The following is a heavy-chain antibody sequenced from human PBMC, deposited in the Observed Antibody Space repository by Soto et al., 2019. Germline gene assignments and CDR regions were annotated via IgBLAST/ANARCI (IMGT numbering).Heavy chain of an antibody. J-gene: IGHJ5*02. CDR3: ARDSLAPAAGPDGWFDP. D-gene: IGHD6-13*01. CDR1: GYTFTSYA. Sequence: GASVKVSCKASGYTFTSYAMHWVRQAPGQRLEWMGWINAGNGNTKYSQKFQGRVTITRDTSASTAYMELSSLRSEDTAVYYCARDSLAPAAGPDGWFDPWGQGTLVTVSS. CDR2: INAGNGNT. V-gene: IGHV1-3*01.